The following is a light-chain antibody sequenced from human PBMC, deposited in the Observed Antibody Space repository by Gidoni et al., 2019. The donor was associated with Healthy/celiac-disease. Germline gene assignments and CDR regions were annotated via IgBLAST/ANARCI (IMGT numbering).Light chain of an antibody. Sequence: DIQMTQSPSSLSASVGDRVTITCQASQDISNYLNWYQQKPGKAPKLLIYDASNLETGVPSRFSGSGSGTDFTFTISSLQPEDSATYYCQQYDNLPPLTFGPGTKVDIK. V-gene: IGKV1-33*01. CDR1: QDISNY. CDR2: DAS. CDR3: QQYDNLPPLT. J-gene: IGKJ3*01.